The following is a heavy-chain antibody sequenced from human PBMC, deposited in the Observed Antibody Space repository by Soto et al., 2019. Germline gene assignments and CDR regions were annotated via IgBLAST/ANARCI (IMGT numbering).Heavy chain of an antibody. J-gene: IGHJ6*02. V-gene: IGHV4-59*01. CDR1: GGSISSYY. Sequence: QVQLQESGPGLVKPSETLSLTCTVSGGSISSYYWSWMRQPPGKGLEWIGYIYYSGSTNYNPSLKTRVTISVDTSKTQFSLKLSSVTAADTAVYYCARSIAAAGTDYYYGMDVWGQGTTVTVSS. CDR3: ARSIAAAGTDYYYGMDV. CDR2: IYYSGST. D-gene: IGHD6-13*01.